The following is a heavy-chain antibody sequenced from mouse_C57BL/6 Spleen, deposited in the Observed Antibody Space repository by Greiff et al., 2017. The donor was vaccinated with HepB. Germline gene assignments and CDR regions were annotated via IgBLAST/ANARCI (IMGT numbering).Heavy chain of an antibody. J-gene: IGHJ4*01. V-gene: IGHV1-53*01. Sequence: QVQLQQPGTELVKPGASVKLSCKASGYTFTSYWMHWVKQRPAQGLEWIGNINPSNGGTNYNEKFKSKATLTVDKSSSTAYMQLSSLTSEDSAVYYCARYEGYSNYVYAMDYWGQGTSVTVSS. D-gene: IGHD2-5*01. CDR3: ARYEGYSNYVYAMDY. CDR2: INPSNGGT. CDR1: GYTFTSYW.